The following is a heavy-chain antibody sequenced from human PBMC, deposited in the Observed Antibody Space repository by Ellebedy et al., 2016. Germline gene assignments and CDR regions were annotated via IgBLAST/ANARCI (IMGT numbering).Heavy chain of an antibody. Sequence: SETLSLXXTVSGGSISSSSYYWGWIRQPPGKGLEWIGEINHSGSTNYNPSLKSRVTISADTSKNQFSLKLSSVTAADTAVYYCARDRSTYYYGSGSFAYYFDYWGQGTLVTVSS. CDR1: GGSISSSSYY. CDR2: INHSGST. V-gene: IGHV4-39*07. D-gene: IGHD3-10*01. J-gene: IGHJ4*02. CDR3: ARDRSTYYYGSGSFAYYFDY.